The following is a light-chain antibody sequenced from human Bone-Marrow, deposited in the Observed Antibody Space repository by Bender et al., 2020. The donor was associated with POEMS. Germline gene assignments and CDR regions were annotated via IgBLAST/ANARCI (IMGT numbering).Light chain of an antibody. CDR1: SSDVGGYNY. J-gene: IGLJ2*01. Sequence: QPALTQPRSVSGSPGQSVTISCTGSSSDVGGYNYVSWYQQHPGKAPKLMIYDVTKRPSGVPDRFSGSKSGNTASLTISGLQAEDEADYYCCSYTGSLSLVFGGGTKLTVL. CDR2: DVT. V-gene: IGLV2-11*01. CDR3: CSYTGSLSLV.